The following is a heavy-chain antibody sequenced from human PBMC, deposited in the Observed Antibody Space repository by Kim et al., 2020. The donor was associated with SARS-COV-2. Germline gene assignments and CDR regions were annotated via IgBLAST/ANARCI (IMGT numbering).Heavy chain of an antibody. J-gene: IGHJ4*02. CDR1: GGTFSSYA. Sequence: SVKVSCKASGGTFSSYAISWVRQAPGQGLEWMGRIIPIIGIANYAQKFQGRVTITADKSTSTAYMELSSLRSEDTAVYYCAREYSSSRGDFDYWGQGTLVTVSS. V-gene: IGHV1-69*04. CDR3: AREYSSSRGDFDY. CDR2: IIPIIGIA. D-gene: IGHD6-13*01.